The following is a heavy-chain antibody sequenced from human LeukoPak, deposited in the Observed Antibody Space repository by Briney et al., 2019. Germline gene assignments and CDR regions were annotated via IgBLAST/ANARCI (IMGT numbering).Heavy chain of an antibody. CDR1: GFIFSGCG. CDR2: ISGSGSGGST. J-gene: IGHJ4*02. D-gene: IGHD4-17*01. Sequence: GGSLRLSCAASGFIFSGCGMTWVRRAPGKGREWVSSISGSGSGGSTYYADSVKGRFTISRDNSKNTLYLQMNSLRVEDAAVYYCAKATSVTTLFDYWGQGTLVTVSS. CDR3: AKATSVTTLFDY. V-gene: IGHV3-23*01.